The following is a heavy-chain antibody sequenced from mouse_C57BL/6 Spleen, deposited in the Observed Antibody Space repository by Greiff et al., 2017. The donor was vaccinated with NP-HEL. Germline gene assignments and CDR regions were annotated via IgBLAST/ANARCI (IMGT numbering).Heavy chain of an antibody. Sequence: QVQLKESGAELVKPGASVKISCKASGYAFSSYWMNWVKQRPGKGLEWIGQIYPGDGDTNYNGKFKGKATLTADKSSSTAYMQLSSLTSEDSAVYFCARKGGSSYFAYWGQGTLVTVSA. D-gene: IGHD1-1*01. CDR1: GYAFSSYW. J-gene: IGHJ3*01. V-gene: IGHV1-80*01. CDR3: ARKGGSSYFAY. CDR2: IYPGDGDT.